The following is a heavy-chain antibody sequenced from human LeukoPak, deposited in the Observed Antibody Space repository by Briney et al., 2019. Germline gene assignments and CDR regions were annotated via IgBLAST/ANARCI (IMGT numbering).Heavy chain of an antibody. CDR1: GFTFSSYG. CDR2: IRYDGSNK. Sequence: GGSLRLSCAASGFTFSSYGMHWVRQAPGKGLEWVTFIRYDGSNKHYTDSVKGRFTISRDNSKNTLYLQLNSLRAEDTAVYYCAKGTPAYDSSGYYYPYLDYWGRGTLVTVSS. V-gene: IGHV3-30*02. CDR3: AKGTPAYDSSGYYYPYLDY. J-gene: IGHJ4*02. D-gene: IGHD3-22*01.